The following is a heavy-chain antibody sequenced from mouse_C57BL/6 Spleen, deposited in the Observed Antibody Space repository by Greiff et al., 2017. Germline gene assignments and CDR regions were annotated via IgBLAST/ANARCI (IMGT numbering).Heavy chain of an antibody. J-gene: IGHJ2*01. CDR3: TITVVATDFDY. CDR2: IDPETGGT. Sequence: QVQLKQSGAELVRPGASVTLSCKASGYTFTDYEMHWVKQTPVHGLEWIGAIDPETGGTAYNQKFKGKAILTADKSSSTAYMELRSLTSEDSAVYYCTITVVATDFDYWGQGTTRTVSS. V-gene: IGHV1-15*01. CDR1: GYTFTDYE. D-gene: IGHD1-1*01.